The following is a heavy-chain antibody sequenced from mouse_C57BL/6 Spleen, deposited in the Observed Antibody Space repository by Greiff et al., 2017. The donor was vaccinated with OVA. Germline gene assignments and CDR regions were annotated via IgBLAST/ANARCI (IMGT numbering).Heavy chain of an antibody. CDR3: ARDDYGYMDY. Sequence: VQLVESGPELVKPGASVKLSCKASGYAFTSSWMNWVKQRPGQGLEWIGRIYPGDGDTNYNEKFKGKATMTADKSSSTAYMQLSSLTSEDSAVYFCARDDYGYMDYWGQGTSVTVSS. D-gene: IGHD1-2*01. CDR2: IYPGDGDT. J-gene: IGHJ4*01. CDR1: GYAFTSSW. V-gene: IGHV1-82*01.